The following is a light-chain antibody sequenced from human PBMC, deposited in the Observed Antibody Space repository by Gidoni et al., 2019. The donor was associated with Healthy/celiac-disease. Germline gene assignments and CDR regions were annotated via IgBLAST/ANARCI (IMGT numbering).Light chain of an antibody. CDR1: SSDVGGYNY. CDR3: CSYAGSYTWV. J-gene: IGLJ3*02. Sequence: QSALTQPRSVSGSPGQSVTIACTRTSSDVGGYNYVSWYQQHPGTAPKLMIYDVSKRPSAVPDRFSGSKSGNTASLTIAGLQAEDEADYYCCSYAGSYTWVFGGGTKLTVL. V-gene: IGLV2-11*01. CDR2: DVS.